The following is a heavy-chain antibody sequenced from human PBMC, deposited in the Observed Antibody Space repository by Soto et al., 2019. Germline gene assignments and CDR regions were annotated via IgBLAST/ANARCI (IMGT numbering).Heavy chain of an antibody. J-gene: IGHJ4*02. CDR3: ARGPRGDGLSCSGGRCYGSSY. CDR1: GYTFTSYD. CDR2: MNPNSGNT. Sequence: QVQLVQSGAEVKKPGASVKVSCKASGYTFTSYDINWVRQATGQGLEWMGWMNPNSGNTGYAQKFQGRVTMTRNTSKSTAYTQLSRLRSEDTAVYYCARGPRGDGLSCSGGRCYGSSYGGQGTLVTVSS. V-gene: IGHV1-8*01. D-gene: IGHD2-15*01.